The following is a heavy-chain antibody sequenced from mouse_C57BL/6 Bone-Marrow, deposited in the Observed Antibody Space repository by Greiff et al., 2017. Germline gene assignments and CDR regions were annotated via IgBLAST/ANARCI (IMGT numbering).Heavy chain of an antibody. CDR2: IDPSDSYT. V-gene: IGHV1-50*01. Sequence: QVQLQQPGAELVKPGASVKLSCKASGYTFTSYWMQWVKQRPGQGLEWIGEIDPSDSYTNYNQKFKGKATLTVDTSSSTAYMQLSSLTSEDSAVYYGTRDSNAMDYWGQGTSVTVSS. CDR3: TRDSNAMDY. J-gene: IGHJ4*01. CDR1: GYTFTSYW.